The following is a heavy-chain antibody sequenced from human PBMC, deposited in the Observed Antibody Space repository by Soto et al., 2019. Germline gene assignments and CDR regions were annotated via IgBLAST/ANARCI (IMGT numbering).Heavy chain of an antibody. CDR3: ARVLYYGSGSYSPYGMDV. CDR1: GVSFNNNG. Sequence: QVQLVQSGAEVKKPGSSVKVSCKTSGVSFNNNGIGWVRQAPGHGLEWMGGVSPPFRTSNYARKFQGRIWITADASTGTVNMELSSLISEDTAQYYCARVLYYGSGSYSPYGMDVWGQGTTVTVSS. J-gene: IGHJ6*02. CDR2: VSPPFRTS. D-gene: IGHD3-10*01. V-gene: IGHV1-69*01.